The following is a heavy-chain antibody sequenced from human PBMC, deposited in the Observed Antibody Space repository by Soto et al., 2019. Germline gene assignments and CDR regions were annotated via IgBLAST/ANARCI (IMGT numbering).Heavy chain of an antibody. V-gene: IGHV3-30*18. CDR3: AKVNERWSHLTRPFDY. J-gene: IGHJ4*02. CDR2: ISYDGSNK. CDR1: GFTFSRFG. Sequence: PWGSLRLSCAASGFTFSRFGMHWVRQAPGRGLEWVADISYDGSNKNYADSVKGRFTISRDNSKNTLFLQMNSLRAEDTAVYYCAKVNERWSHLTRPFDYWGQGTLVTVSS. D-gene: IGHD6-6*01.